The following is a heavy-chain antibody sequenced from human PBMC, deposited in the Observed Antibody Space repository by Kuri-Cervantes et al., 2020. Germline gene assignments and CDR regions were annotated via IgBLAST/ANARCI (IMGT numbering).Heavy chain of an antibody. CDR2: INPSGGST. CDR3: ARALVIEYSSSSEAFDY. CDR1: GYTFTSYY. V-gene: IGHV1-46*01. J-gene: IGHJ4*02. Sequence: ASVKVSCKASGYTFTSYYMHWVRQAPGQGLEWMGIINPSGGSTSYAQKFQGRVTMTRDTSTSTVYMELSSLRSEDTAVYYCARALVIEYSSSSEAFDYWGQGTLVTVSS. D-gene: IGHD6-6*01.